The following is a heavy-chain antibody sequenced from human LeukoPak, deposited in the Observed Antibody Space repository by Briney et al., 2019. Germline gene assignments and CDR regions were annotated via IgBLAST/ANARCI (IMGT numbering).Heavy chain of an antibody. CDR3: ARAGAVVDNWFDP. V-gene: IGHV1-69*13. CDR1: GGTFSSYA. J-gene: IGHJ5*02. CDR2: IIPIFGTA. D-gene: IGHD2-15*01. Sequence: SVKVSCKASGGTFSSYAISWVRQAPGQGLEWTGGIIPIFGTANYAQKFQGRVTITADESTTTAYMELRSLRSDDTAVYYCARAGAVVDNWFDPWGQGTLVTVSS.